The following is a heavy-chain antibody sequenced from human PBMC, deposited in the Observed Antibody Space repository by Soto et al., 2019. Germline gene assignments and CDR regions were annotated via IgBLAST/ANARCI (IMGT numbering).Heavy chain of an antibody. Sequence: QVQLVQSGAEVKKPGASVKVSCKASGYTFTGYYMHWVRQAPGQGLEWMGWINPNSGGTNYAQNFQGRVTMTRDTSISTAYMELTRLISDDTAVYYCARIGTARPNEHYWGQGTLVAVSS. CDR3: ARIGTARPNEHY. CDR2: INPNSGGT. V-gene: IGHV1-2*02. D-gene: IGHD6-6*01. J-gene: IGHJ4*02. CDR1: GYTFTGYY.